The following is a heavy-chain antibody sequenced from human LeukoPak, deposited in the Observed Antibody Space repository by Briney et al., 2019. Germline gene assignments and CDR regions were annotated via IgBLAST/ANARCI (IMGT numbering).Heavy chain of an antibody. Sequence: GSLRLSCATSGFTFSNAWMTWVHQAQGKGLEWVGRIKTKGEGGTVDYAAPVKGRFTISRDDSKNTLYLQMNSLKTEDTAIYYCMSDLDNWGQGTLVTVSS. J-gene: IGHJ4*02. V-gene: IGHV3-15*01. CDR3: MSDLDN. CDR2: IKTKGEGGTV. CDR1: GFTFSNAW.